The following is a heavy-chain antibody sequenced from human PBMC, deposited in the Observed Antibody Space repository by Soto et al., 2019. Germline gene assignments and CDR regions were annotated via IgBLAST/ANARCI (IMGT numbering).Heavy chain of an antibody. J-gene: IGHJ4*02. V-gene: IGHV3-11*01. D-gene: IGHD5-12*01. CDR1: GFTFSDYY. Sequence: PGGSLRLSCAASGFTFSDYYMSRIRQSPGKGLEWVSYISSSGSTIYYADAVKGRFTISRDNAKNSLYLQMNSLRAEDTAVDYCSRMAPQGDYWGQGTLVTVSS. CDR2: ISSSGSTI. CDR3: SRMAPQGDY.